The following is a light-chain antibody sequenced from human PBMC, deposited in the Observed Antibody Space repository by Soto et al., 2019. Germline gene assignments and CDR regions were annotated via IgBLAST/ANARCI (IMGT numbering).Light chain of an antibody. J-gene: IGKJ1*01. V-gene: IGKV4-1*01. CDR2: WAS. CDR3: QQYYRPWT. CDR1: QSVLYSSNNKNY. Sequence: DIVMTQSPDSLAVSLGERATINCKSSQSVLYSSNNKNYLAWYQQKPGQPPKLLIYWASTRESGVPDRCSGSGSGTDFTHTSSNLQDEDVAVYYCQQYYRPWTFGQGTKVEIK.